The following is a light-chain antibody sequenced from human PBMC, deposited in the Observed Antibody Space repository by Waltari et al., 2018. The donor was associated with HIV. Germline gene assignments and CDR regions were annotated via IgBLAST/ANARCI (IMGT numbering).Light chain of an antibody. CDR3: CSYAGSSLVV. V-gene: IGLV2-23*01. CDR2: EGS. Sequence: QSALTQPAPASGPPRQSFTIPCTGTTRYVATYNSATWYQQHPGKAPKLMIYEGSKRPSGVSNRFSCSQSGNTASLTISGLQAEDEADYYCCSYAGSSLVVFGGGTKLTVL. CDR1: TRYVATYNS. J-gene: IGLJ2*01.